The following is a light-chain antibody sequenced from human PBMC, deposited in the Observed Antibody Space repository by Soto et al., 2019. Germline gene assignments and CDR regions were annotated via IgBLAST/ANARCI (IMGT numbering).Light chain of an antibody. CDR1: NSDVGGYNY. J-gene: IGLJ2*01. Sequence: QSVLTQPASVSGSPGQSITISCTGSNSDVGGYNYVSWYQQHPGKAPKVIIFEVTNRPSGVSNRFSGSKSGNTASLTISGLQAEDEADYYCSSYTTYSTLVFGGGTKVTVL. V-gene: IGLV2-14*01. CDR3: SSYTTYSTLV. CDR2: EVT.